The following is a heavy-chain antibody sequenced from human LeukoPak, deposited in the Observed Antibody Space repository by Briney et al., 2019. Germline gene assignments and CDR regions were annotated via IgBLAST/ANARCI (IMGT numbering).Heavy chain of an antibody. D-gene: IGHD3-22*01. Sequence: GGSLRLSCAASGFTFDDCAMHWVRQAPGKGLEWVSGISWNSGSIGYADSVKGRFTISRDNAKNSLYLQMNSLRAEDTAVYYCARRTYYYDSSGSSYYFDYWGQGALVTVSS. CDR1: GFTFDDCA. J-gene: IGHJ4*02. V-gene: IGHV3-9*01. CDR3: ARRTYYYDSSGSSYYFDY. CDR2: ISWNSGSI.